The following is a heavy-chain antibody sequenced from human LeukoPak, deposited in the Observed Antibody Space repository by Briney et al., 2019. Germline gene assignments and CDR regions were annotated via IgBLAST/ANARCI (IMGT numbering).Heavy chain of an antibody. D-gene: IGHD6-13*01. CDR3: ARGWYSSSWYLDY. CDR2: INHSGST. Sequence: PSETLSLTCTVSGGSISSSSYYWSWIRQPPGKGLEWIGEINHSGSTNYNPSLKSRVTISVDTSKNQFSLKLSSVTAADTAVYYCARGWYSSSWYLDYWGQGTLVTVSS. V-gene: IGHV4-39*07. CDR1: GGSISSSSYY. J-gene: IGHJ4*02.